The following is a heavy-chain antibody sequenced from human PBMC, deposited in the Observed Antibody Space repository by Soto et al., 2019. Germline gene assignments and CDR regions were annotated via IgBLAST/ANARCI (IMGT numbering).Heavy chain of an antibody. CDR3: ARVGSDTFWSGIFDY. Sequence: GGSLRLSCAASGFTFSSYAMHWVRQAPGKGLEWVAVISYDGSNKYYADSVKGRFTISRDNSKNTLYLQMNSLRAEDTAVYYCARVGSDTFWSGIFDYWGQGTLVTVSS. D-gene: IGHD3-3*01. CDR2: ISYDGSNK. V-gene: IGHV3-30-3*01. J-gene: IGHJ4*02. CDR1: GFTFSSYA.